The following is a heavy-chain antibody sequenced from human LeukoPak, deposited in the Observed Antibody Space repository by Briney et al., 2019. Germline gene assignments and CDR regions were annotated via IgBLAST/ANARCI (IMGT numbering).Heavy chain of an antibody. Sequence: TSETLSLTCTVSGGSISSYYWSWIRQPPGKGLEWIGYIYYSGSTNYNPSLKSRVTISVDTSKIQFSLKLSSVTAADTAVYYCARDLFHSSSAPTDYWGQGTLVTVSS. CDR3: ARDLFHSSSAPTDY. CDR1: GGSISSYY. V-gene: IGHV4-59*12. J-gene: IGHJ4*02. D-gene: IGHD6-6*01. CDR2: IYYSGST.